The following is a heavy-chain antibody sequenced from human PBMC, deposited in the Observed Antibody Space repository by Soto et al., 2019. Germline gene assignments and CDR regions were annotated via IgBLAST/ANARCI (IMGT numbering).Heavy chain of an antibody. Sequence: SETLSLTCTVSGGSISSGGYYWDWIRQHPGKGLEWIGYISYSGTTYYNPSLKSRVTISEDTSKNQFSLKLSSVTAADTAVYYCARDYCSSSSCDYYYGMDVWGQGTTVTVSS. CDR3: ARDYCSSSSCDYYYGMDV. V-gene: IGHV4-31*03. D-gene: IGHD2-15*01. CDR1: GGSISSGGYY. CDR2: ISYSGTT. J-gene: IGHJ6*02.